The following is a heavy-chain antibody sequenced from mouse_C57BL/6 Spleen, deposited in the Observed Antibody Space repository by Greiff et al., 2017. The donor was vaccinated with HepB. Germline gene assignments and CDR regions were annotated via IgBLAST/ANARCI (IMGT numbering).Heavy chain of an antibody. V-gene: IGHV1-81*01. J-gene: IGHJ3*01. CDR2: IYPRSGNT. Sequence: QVQLQQSGAELARPGASVKLSCKASGYTFTSYGISWVKQRTGQGLEWIGEIYPRSGNTYYNEKFKGKATLTADKSSSTAYMELRSLTSEDSAVYFCARSEDGYDPSFAYWGQGTLVTVSA. D-gene: IGHD2-2*01. CDR1: GYTFTSYG. CDR3: ARSEDGYDPSFAY.